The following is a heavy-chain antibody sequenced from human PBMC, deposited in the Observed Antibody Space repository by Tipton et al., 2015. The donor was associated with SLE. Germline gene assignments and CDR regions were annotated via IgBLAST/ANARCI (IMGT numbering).Heavy chain of an antibody. V-gene: IGHV3-30*04. D-gene: IGHD3-16*01. CDR3: ARDGGGSGFFDY. CDR1: GFTFSSYA. J-gene: IGHJ4*02. Sequence: SLRLSCAAFGFTFSSYAMHWVRQAPGKGLEWVAVISYDGSNKYYADSVKGRFTISRDNSKNTLYLQMNSLRAEDTAVYYCARDGGGSGFFDYWGQGTLVTVSS. CDR2: ISYDGSNK.